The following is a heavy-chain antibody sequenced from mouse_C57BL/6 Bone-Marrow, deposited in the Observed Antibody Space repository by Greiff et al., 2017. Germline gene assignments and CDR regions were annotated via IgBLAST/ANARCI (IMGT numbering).Heavy chain of an antibody. Sequence: QVQLQQSGAELVRPGASVKLSCKASGYTFTDYYINWVKQRPGQGLEWIARIYPGSGNTYYNENFKGKATLTAEKSSSTAYMQLSSLTSEDSAVYFCARSYYSKLFAYWGQGTLVTVSA. D-gene: IGHD2-5*01. CDR3: ARSYYSKLFAY. J-gene: IGHJ3*01. V-gene: IGHV1-76*01. CDR2: IYPGSGNT. CDR1: GYTFTDYY.